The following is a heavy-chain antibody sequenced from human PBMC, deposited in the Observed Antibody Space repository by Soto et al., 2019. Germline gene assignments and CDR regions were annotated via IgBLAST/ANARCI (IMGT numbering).Heavy chain of an antibody. CDR3: TRDASRDSSARGWFDP. CDR2: ISSDSAYI. Sequence: GGSLRLSCAASGFTFLSFTMNWVRQAPGKGLEWVSTISSDSAYIYYTDALRGRFTISRDNAKNSLHLQMNSLRAEDTAVYYCTRDASRDSSARGWFDPWGPGTLVTVSS. CDR1: GFTFLSFT. V-gene: IGHV3-21*01. D-gene: IGHD6-13*01. J-gene: IGHJ5*02.